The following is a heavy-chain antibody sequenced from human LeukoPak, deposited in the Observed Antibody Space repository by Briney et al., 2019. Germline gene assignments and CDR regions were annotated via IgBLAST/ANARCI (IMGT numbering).Heavy chain of an antibody. Sequence: SETLSLTCTVSGGSISSYYWSWIRQPAGKGLEWIGRIYTSGSTNYNPSLKSRVTMSVDTSKNQFPLKLSSVTAADTAVYYCARDWGIAARPERHNWFDPWGQGTLVTVSS. V-gene: IGHV4-4*07. CDR3: ARDWGIAARPERHNWFDP. D-gene: IGHD6-6*01. CDR1: GGSISSYY. CDR2: IYTSGST. J-gene: IGHJ5*02.